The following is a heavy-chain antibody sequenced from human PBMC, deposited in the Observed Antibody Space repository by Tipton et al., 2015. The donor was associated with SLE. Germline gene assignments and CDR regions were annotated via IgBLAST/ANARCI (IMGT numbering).Heavy chain of an antibody. Sequence: TLSLTCAVYGGSFSGYYWSWIRQPPGKGLEWIGEINHSGSTNHNPSLKSRVTISVDTSKNQLSLKLSAVTAADTAVYYCARALWKGGDYWDQGTLVTVSS. D-gene: IGHD1-1*01. V-gene: IGHV4-34*01. CDR2: INHSGST. CDR3: ARALWKGGDY. J-gene: IGHJ4*02. CDR1: GGSFSGYY.